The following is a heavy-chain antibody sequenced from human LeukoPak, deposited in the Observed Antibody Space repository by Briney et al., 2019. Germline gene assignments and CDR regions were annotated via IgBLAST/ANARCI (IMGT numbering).Heavy chain of an antibody. CDR3: AHRPPVLRYFDWYVDY. CDR1: GFSLSTSGVG. J-gene: IGHJ4*02. D-gene: IGHD3-9*01. CDR2: IYWDDDK. V-gene: IGHV2-5*02. Sequence: SGPTLVNPTQTLTLTCTFSGFSLSTSGVGVGWIRQPPGKALEWLALIYWDDDKRYSPSLKSRLTITKDTSKNQVVLTMTNMDPVDTATYYCAHRPPVLRYFDWYVDYWGQGTLVTVSS.